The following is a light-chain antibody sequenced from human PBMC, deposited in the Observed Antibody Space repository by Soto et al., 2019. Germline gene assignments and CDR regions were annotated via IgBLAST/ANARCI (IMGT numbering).Light chain of an antibody. J-gene: IGKJ1*01. V-gene: IGKV1-39*01. CDR1: QSISSS. Sequence: DIQMTQSPSSLSASVGDRVTITCRAGQSISSSLTWYQQKPGKAPRLLIYGASSLQSGVPSRFSGSESGTVFTLTISSLQPEDFATYYCQQSYSTPWTFGQGTKVDIK. CDR3: QQSYSTPWT. CDR2: GAS.